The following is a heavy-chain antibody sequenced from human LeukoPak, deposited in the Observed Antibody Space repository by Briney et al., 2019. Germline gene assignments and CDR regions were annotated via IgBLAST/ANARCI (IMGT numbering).Heavy chain of an antibody. CDR1: GFTLSSYA. V-gene: IGHV3-23*01. CDR2: ITNSGGTT. Sequence: PGGSLRLSCAASGFTLSSYAMSWVRQAPGKGLEWVSAITNSGGTTYYADSVKGRFTISRDNSKNTLYLQMNSLRAEDTAVYYCAKHTGSGYFDYWGQGTLVTVSS. CDR3: AKHTGSGYFDY. D-gene: IGHD3-10*01. J-gene: IGHJ4*02.